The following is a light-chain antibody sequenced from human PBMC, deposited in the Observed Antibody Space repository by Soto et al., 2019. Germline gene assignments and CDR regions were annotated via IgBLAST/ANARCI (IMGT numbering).Light chain of an antibody. J-gene: IGLJ3*02. V-gene: IGLV2-14*01. Sequence: QSALTQPASVSGSPGQSITISCTGTSSDVGGYDFVSWYQQRPGKAPKLNIYDVSNRPSGVSNRFSGSKSGNTASLTISGLQAEDEADYYCTSYTRSDIGVFGGGTKLTVL. CDR3: TSYTRSDIGV. CDR1: SSDVGGYDF. CDR2: DVS.